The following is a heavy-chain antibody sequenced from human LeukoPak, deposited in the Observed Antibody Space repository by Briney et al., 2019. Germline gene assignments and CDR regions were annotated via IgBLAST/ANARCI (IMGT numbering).Heavy chain of an antibody. CDR3: ARVGYYYDDNCDAFDI. CDR2: ISSDGSTT. Sequence: GGSLRLSCAASGFTLSNYWIHWVRQTPGKGLVWVSRISSDGSTTNYADSVKGRFTISRDNANHTLYLQMNSLRAEDTAMYYCARVGYYYDDNCDAFDIWGQGTMVTVSS. V-gene: IGHV3-74*01. D-gene: IGHD3-22*01. CDR1: GFTLSNYW. J-gene: IGHJ3*02.